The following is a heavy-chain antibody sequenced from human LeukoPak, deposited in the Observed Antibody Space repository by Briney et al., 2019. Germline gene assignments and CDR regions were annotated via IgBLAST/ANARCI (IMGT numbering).Heavy chain of an antibody. D-gene: IGHD6-19*01. Sequence: SVPVSCKASGYTFTGYYMLRLRQAPGQGREWMGWINPNSGGTNYAQKFQGRVTMTRDTSISTAYMEPRRLRSNNTAVYYGARDPPGYSSAAAFDIWGQGTMVTVSS. J-gene: IGHJ3*02. CDR2: INPNSGGT. V-gene: IGHV1-2*02. CDR1: GYTFTGYY. CDR3: ARDPPGYSSAAAFDI.